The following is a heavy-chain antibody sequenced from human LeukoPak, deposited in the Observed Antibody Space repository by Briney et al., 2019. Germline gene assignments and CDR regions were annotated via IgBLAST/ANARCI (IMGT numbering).Heavy chain of an antibody. CDR2: IYSGGST. D-gene: IGHD5-18*01. CDR1: GFTVSSNY. Sequence: GGSLTLSCAASGFTVSSNYMSWVRQAPWRGLEGVSVIYSGGSTYYADSVKGQFTISRDNSKNTLYLQMNSLRAEDTAVYYCAGGDSYYDYWGQGTLVTVSS. CDR3: AGGDSYYDY. J-gene: IGHJ4*02. V-gene: IGHV3-53*01.